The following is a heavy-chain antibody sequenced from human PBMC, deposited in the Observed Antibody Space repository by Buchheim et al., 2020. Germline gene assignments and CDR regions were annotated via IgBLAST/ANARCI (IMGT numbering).Heavy chain of an antibody. V-gene: IGHV3-48*03. J-gene: IGHJ4*02. CDR1: GFTFSSYE. CDR2: ISSSGSTI. CDR3: ASSKRYSSGWYQGAYYFDY. Sequence: EVQLVESGGGLVQPGGSLRLSCAASGFTFSSYEMNWVRQAPGKGLEWVSYISSSGSTIYYADSVKGRFTISRDNAKYLLYLPMNSLRAEDTAVYYCASSKRYSSGWYQGAYYFDYWGQGTL. D-gene: IGHD6-19*01.